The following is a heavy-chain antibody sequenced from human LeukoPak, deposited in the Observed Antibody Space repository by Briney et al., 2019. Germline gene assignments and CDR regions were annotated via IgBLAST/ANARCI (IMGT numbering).Heavy chain of an antibody. J-gene: IGHJ4*02. CDR2: IYYSGST. CDR3: ARSYSGGYPATPDY. D-gene: IGHD3-22*01. V-gene: IGHV4-59*08. CDR1: GGSISSYY. Sequence: SETLSLTCTVSGGSISSYYWSWIRQPPGKGLEWIGYIYYSGSTNYNPSLKSRVTISVDTSKNQFSLKLSSVTAADTAVYYCARSYSGGYPATPDYWGQGTLVTVSS.